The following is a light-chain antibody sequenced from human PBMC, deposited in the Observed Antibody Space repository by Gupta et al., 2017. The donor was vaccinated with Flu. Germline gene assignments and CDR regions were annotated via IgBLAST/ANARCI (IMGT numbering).Light chain of an antibody. CDR1: EGRNKY. CDR2: KDS. V-gene: IGLV3-25*03. J-gene: IGLJ1*01. CDR3: PSADRSGTFG. Sequence: PGKTARITCSGDEGRNKYAYWYQQKPGQAPLLVIYKDSGSPSGIPGRFSGSSSGTTVTFTISGVQEEDEADYYSPSADRSGTFGFGTGTKLTVL.